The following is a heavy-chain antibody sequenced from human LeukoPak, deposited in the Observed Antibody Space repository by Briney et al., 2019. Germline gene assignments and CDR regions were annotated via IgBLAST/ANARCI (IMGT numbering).Heavy chain of an antibody. J-gene: IGHJ4*02. CDR3: ARGGNWALDY. D-gene: IGHD7-27*01. CDR2: IYHSGST. CDR1: GGSISSWSYY. Sequence: SETLSLTCTVSGGSISSWSYYWSWIRQPPGKGLEWIGYIYHSGSTYYNPSLKSRVTISVDRSKNQFSLKLSSVTAADTAVYYCARGGNWALDYWGQGTLVTVSS. V-gene: IGHV4-39*07.